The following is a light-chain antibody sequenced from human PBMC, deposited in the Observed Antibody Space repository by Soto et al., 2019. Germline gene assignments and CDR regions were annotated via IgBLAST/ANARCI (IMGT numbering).Light chain of an antibody. J-gene: IGKJ1*01. CDR1: QSVSATY. V-gene: IGKV3-20*01. CDR3: QQYGSSPWT. CDR2: GTS. Sequence: EIVLTQSPATLSLSPGERATLSCRASQSVSATYLAWYQQRHAQPPRLLIYGTSTRSTGIPDRFIGSGSGTDFTLTITRLEPEDFALYYCQQYGSSPWTFGQGTKVDIK.